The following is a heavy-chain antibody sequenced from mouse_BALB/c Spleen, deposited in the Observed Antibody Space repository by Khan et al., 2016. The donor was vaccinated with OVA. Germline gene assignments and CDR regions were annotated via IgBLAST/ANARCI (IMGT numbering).Heavy chain of an antibody. J-gene: IGHJ3*01. D-gene: IGHD2-14*01. CDR2: INPDSSTI. CDR3: ARPYRYDGRAWFAY. CDR1: GFDFSRYW. V-gene: IGHV4-1*02. Sequence: EVKLLESGGGLVQPGGSLKLSCAASGFDFSRYWMSWVRQAPGKGLKWIGKINPDSSTINYTPSLKDKFIISRDNAKNTLYLQMSKVRSEDTALYYCARPYRYDGRAWFAYWGQGTLVTVSA.